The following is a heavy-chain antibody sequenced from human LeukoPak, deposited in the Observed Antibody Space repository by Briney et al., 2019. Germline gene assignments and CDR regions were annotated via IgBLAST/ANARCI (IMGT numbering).Heavy chain of an antibody. J-gene: IGHJ4*02. Sequence: GASVKVSCKVSGYTLTELSMHWVRQAPGKGLEWMGGFDPEDGETIYAQKFQGRVTMTEDTSTDTAYMELSSLRSEDTAVYYCAIAQYYYDSSGYYYFDYWGQGTLVTVSS. CDR3: AIAQYYYDSSGYYYFDY. CDR2: FDPEDGET. CDR1: GYTLTELS. D-gene: IGHD3-22*01. V-gene: IGHV1-24*01.